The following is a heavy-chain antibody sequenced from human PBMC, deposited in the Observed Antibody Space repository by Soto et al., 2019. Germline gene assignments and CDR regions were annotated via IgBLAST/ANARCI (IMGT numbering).Heavy chain of an antibody. J-gene: IGHJ4*02. D-gene: IGHD5-12*01. CDR2: IGPESGAT. CDR3: GRGRSGQIVVFY. Sequence: ASVKVSCKASGYTFTGHYIHWVRQAPEQGPEWMGEIGPESGATRYAQKFQGRVTMTRDMSITTVYMELNNLSPDDTAVYYCGRGRSGQIVVFYWGQGTPVTVSA. CDR1: GYTFTGHY. V-gene: IGHV1-2*02.